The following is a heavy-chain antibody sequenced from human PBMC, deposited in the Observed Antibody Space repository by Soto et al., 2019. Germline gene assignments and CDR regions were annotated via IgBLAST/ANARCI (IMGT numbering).Heavy chain of an antibody. CDR3: AKEHFLVAGEYRHFEN. CDR1: GFTFSRSG. J-gene: IGHJ4*02. D-gene: IGHD6-6*01. V-gene: IGHV3-30*18. CDR2: ISFDGSYK. Sequence: QVQLVESGGGVVQPGRSLRLSCVASGFTFSRSGMHWVRQAPGKGLEWVAVISFDGSYKYYVDTVKGRFTISRDNSKSTRYLQMKSLRAEDTAVYYCAKEHFLVAGEYRHFENWGQGVLVTVSS.